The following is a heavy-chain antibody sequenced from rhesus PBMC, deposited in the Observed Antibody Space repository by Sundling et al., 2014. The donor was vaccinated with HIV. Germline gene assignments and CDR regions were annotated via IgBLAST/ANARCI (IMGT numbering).Heavy chain of an antibody. V-gene: IGHV4-165*01. CDR3: ARDPSGPIRLDS. CDR1: GGSFSGYY. J-gene: IGHJ6*01. CDR2: ISGTSGST. D-gene: IGHD2-21*01. Sequence: QVQLQESGPGLVKPSETLSLTCAVSGGSFSGYYWGWIRQPPGKGLEWIGDISGTSGSTDYNPSLKSRVTISTDTSKNQVTLKLNSVTAADTAVYYCARDPSGPIRLDSWGPGVGVTVSS.